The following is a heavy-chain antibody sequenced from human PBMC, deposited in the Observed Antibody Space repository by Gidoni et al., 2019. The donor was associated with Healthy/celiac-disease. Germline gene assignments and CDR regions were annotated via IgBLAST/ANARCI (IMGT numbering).Heavy chain of an antibody. D-gene: IGHD3-10*01. CDR2: IYTSGST. CDR3: AISELPDAFDI. Sequence: QVQLQESGPGLVKPSETLSPTCPVSGGSISSYYWSWIRPPAVKGLEWIGRIYTSGSTNYNPSLKSRVTMSVDTSKNKFSMKLSSVTAADTAVYYCAISELPDAFDIWGQGTMVTVSS. V-gene: IGHV4-4*07. CDR1: GGSISSYY. J-gene: IGHJ3*02.